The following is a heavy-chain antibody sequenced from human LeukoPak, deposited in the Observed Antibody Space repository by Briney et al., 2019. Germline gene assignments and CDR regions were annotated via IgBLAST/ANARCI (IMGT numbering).Heavy chain of an antibody. D-gene: IGHD2/OR15-2a*01. V-gene: IGHV3-23*01. CDR1: GFTFSTYS. Sequence: GGSLRLSCVVSGFTFSTYSMSWVRQAPGKGLEWVSYISGSGGSTYFAGPVKGRFAISRDNSKNTLFLQMNSLRAEDTAVYYCAKERTQTTSFDCWGQGTLVTVSS. J-gene: IGHJ4*02. CDR3: AKERTQTTSFDC. CDR2: ISGSGGST.